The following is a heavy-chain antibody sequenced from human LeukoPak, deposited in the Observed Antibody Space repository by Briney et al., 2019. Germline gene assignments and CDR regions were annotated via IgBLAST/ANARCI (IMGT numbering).Heavy chain of an antibody. CDR2: ISGSGGST. J-gene: IGHJ4*02. CDR3: AKDSPVATR. Sequence: GGSLRLSCIASGFTFSNYGMSWVRQAPGKGLEWVSAISGSGGSTYYADSVKGRFTISRDNSKNTLYLQMNSLRVEDTAVYYCAKDSPVATRWGQGTLVTVSS. V-gene: IGHV3-23*01. D-gene: IGHD1-26*01. CDR1: GFTFSNYG.